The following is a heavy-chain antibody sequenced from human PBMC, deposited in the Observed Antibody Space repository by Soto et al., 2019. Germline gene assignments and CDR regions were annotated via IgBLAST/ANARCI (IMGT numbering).Heavy chain of an antibody. CDR1: GASISSYY. Sequence: SETLSLTCSVSGASISSYYWTWIRQPPGGGLEWIGYMHHTQGTNDNPSLRGRVHMSIDTSMNQFSLRLTSVTAADTAVYYCARVPFVGYFDWLDPWGHGTLVTV. CDR3: ARVPFVGYFDWLDP. D-gene: IGHD3-9*01. V-gene: IGHV4-59*01. J-gene: IGHJ5*02. CDR2: MHHTQGT.